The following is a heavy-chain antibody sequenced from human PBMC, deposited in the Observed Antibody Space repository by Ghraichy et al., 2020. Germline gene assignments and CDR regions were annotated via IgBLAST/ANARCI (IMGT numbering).Heavy chain of an antibody. CDR2: ISSNGGST. D-gene: IGHD3-10*01. CDR3: ARDSDYGSGSYFGRYAFDI. V-gene: IGHV3-64*01. J-gene: IGHJ3*02. Sequence: GGSLRLSCAASGFTFSSYAMHWVRQAPGKGLEYGSAISSNGGSTYYANSVKGRFTISRDNSKNTLYLQMGSLRAEDMAVYYCARDSDYGSGSYFGRYAFDIWGQGTMVTVSS. CDR1: GFTFSSYA.